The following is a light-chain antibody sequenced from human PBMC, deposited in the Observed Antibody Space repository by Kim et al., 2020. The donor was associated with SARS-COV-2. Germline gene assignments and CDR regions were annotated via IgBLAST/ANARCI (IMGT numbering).Light chain of an antibody. CDR1: HSVSSRY. Sequence: SPGERATLPCRASHSVSSRYLAWYQQKPRQAPRLLIYGASSRATGIPDRFSGSGSGTDFTLTISRLEPEDFAVYYCQQYGSSRITFGQGTRLEIK. J-gene: IGKJ5*01. CDR2: GAS. CDR3: QQYGSSRIT. V-gene: IGKV3-20*01.